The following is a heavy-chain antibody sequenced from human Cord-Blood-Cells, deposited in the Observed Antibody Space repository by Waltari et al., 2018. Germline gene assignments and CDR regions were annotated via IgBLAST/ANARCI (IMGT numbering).Heavy chain of an antibody. Sequence: QVQLVQSGAEVKKPGASVKVSCKASGYTFTGYYMHWVRQAPGQGLEWMGWINPNSGGTNYAQKLQGRVTMTRDTSISTAYMELSRLRSDDTAVYYCARDQGSSWYYFDYWGQGTLVTVSS. V-gene: IGHV1-2*02. CDR1: GYTFTGYY. CDR2: INPNSGGT. J-gene: IGHJ4*02. D-gene: IGHD6-13*01. CDR3: ARDQGSSWYYFDY.